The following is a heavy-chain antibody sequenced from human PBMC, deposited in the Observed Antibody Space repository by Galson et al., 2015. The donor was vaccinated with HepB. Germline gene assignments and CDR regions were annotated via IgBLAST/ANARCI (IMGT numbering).Heavy chain of an antibody. Sequence: SVKVSCKASGYTFTSYGISWVRQAPGQGLEWMGWISAYNGNTNYAQKLQGRVTMTTDTSTSTAYMELRSLRSDDTAVYYCARVVGATMSPWYFDLWRRGTLVTVYS. D-gene: IGHD1-26*01. V-gene: IGHV1-18*01. CDR1: GYTFTSYG. J-gene: IGHJ2*01. CDR3: ARVVGATMSPWYFDL. CDR2: ISAYNGNT.